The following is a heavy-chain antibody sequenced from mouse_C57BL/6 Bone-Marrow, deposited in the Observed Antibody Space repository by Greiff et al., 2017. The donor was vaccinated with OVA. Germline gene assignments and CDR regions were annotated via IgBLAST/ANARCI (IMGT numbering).Heavy chain of an antibody. CDR2: ISYDGSN. CDR3: AREVYYGSSYYAMDY. Sequence: ESGPGLVKPSQSLSLTCSVTGYSITSGYYWNWIRQFPGNKLEWMGYISYDGSNNYNPSLKNRISITRDTSKNQFFLKLNSVTTEDTATYYCAREVYYGSSYYAMDYWGQGTSVTVSS. V-gene: IGHV3-6*01. D-gene: IGHD1-1*01. CDR1: GYSITSGYY. J-gene: IGHJ4*01.